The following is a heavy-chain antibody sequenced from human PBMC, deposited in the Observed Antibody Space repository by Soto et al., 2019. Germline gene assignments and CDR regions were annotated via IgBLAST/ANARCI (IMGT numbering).Heavy chain of an antibody. CDR1: GGTFSNDI. V-gene: IGHV1-69*08. J-gene: IGHJ4*02. D-gene: IGHD3-22*01. Sequence: ASVKVSCKTSGGTFSNDIITWVRQAPGQGLEWMGRIIPLLDTTNYADSVKGRFTISRDNSKNTLYLQMNSLRGEDTAVYYCAKGESYYYDSSGYWNYWGQGTLVTVSS. CDR3: AKGESYYYDSSGYWNY. CDR2: IIPLLDTT.